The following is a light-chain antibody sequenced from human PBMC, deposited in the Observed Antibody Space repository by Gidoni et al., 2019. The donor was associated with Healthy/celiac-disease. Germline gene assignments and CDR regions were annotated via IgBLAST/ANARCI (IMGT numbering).Light chain of an antibody. CDR1: SSNIGSNY. CDR2: RNN. Sequence: QSVLTQPPSASGPPGQGVTISCSGSSSNIGSNYVYWYQQLPGPAPKLLIYRNNQRPSGVPDRFSGSKSGTSASLAISGLRSEDEADYYCAAWDDSLSGPVFGGGTKLTVL. V-gene: IGLV1-47*01. CDR3: AAWDDSLSGPV. J-gene: IGLJ2*01.